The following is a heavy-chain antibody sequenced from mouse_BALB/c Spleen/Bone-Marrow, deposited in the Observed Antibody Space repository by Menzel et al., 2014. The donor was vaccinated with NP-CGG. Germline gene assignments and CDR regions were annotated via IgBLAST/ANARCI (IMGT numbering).Heavy chain of an antibody. J-gene: IGHJ3*01. Sequence: QVQLQQSGAELVKPGASVKLSCKASGYTFTSYYMYWVKQRPGQGLEWIGEINPSNDGTNFNEKFKSKATLTVDKSSSTAYMQLGSLTSEDSAVYYCTREGDSPFAYWGQGTLVTVSA. CDR2: INPSNDGT. D-gene: IGHD2-13*01. CDR3: TREGDSPFAY. CDR1: GYTFTSYY. V-gene: IGHV1S81*02.